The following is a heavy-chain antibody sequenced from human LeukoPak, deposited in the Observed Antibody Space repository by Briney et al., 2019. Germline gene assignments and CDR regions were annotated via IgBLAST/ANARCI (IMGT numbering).Heavy chain of an antibody. V-gene: IGHV3-64*01. J-gene: IGHJ4*02. CDR3: ARAVYYYDSSGYPLYYFDY. Sequence: PGGSLRLSCAASGFTFSSYAMHWVRQAPGKGLEYVSAISSNGGSTYYANSVKGRFTISRDNSKNTLYLQMGSLRAEDMAAYYCARAVYYYDSSGYPLYYFDYWGQGTLVTVSS. CDR2: ISSNGGST. D-gene: IGHD3-22*01. CDR1: GFTFSSYA.